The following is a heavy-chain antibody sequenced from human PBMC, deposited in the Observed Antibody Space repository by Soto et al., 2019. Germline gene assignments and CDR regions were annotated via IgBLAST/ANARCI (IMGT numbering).Heavy chain of an antibody. CDR3: AKDRGYGDYYMDV. V-gene: IGHV3-23*01. CDR1: GFTFDDYT. Sequence: PGGSLRLSCAASGFTFDDYTLHWVRQAPGKGLEWVSAISGSGGSTYYADSVKGRFTISRDNSKNTLYLQMNSLRAEDTAVYYCAKDRGYGDYYMDVWGKGTTVTVSS. CDR2: ISGSGGST. D-gene: IGHD4-17*01. J-gene: IGHJ6*03.